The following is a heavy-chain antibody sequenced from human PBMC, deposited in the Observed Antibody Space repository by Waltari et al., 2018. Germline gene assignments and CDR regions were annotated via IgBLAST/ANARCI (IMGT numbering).Heavy chain of an antibody. J-gene: IGHJ5*02. V-gene: IGHV4-34*01. Sequence: QVQLQQWGAGLLKPSETLSLTCAVYGGSFSGYYWSWIRQPPGKGLEWIGEINHSGRTNYNPSLKSRVTISVDTSKNQFSLKLSSVTAADTAVYYCARGLSSWFRWFDPWGQGTLVTVSS. CDR3: ARGLSSWFRWFDP. CDR2: INHSGRT. D-gene: IGHD6-13*01. CDR1: GGSFSGYY.